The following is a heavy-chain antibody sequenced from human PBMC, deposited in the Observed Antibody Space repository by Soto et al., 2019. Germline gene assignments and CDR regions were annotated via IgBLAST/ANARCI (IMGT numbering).Heavy chain of an antibody. V-gene: IGHV6-1*01. CDR3: ARIWKLELGYYYGMDV. Sequence: SQTLSLPCAISGDSVSSNSAAWNWIRQSPSRGLEWLGRTYYRSKWYNDYAVSVKSRITINPDTSKNQCSLQLNSVTPEDTAVYYCARIWKLELGYYYGMDVWGQGTTVTVS. J-gene: IGHJ6*02. CDR1: GDSVSSNSAA. D-gene: IGHD1-7*01. CDR2: TYYRSKWYN.